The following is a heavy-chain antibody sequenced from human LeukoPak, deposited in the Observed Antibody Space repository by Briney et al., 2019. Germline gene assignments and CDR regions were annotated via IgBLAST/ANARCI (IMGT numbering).Heavy chain of an antibody. J-gene: IGHJ4*02. D-gene: IGHD5-24*01. Sequence: PSETLSLTCTISGGSISTYYWGWIRQPPGKGLEWIGSIYHSGSTYYNPSLKSRVTISVDTSKNQFSLKLSSVTAADTAVYYCARSRRDGYNSDFDYWGQGTLVTVSS. CDR2: IYHSGST. V-gene: IGHV4-38-2*02. CDR3: ARSRRDGYNSDFDY. CDR1: GGSISTYY.